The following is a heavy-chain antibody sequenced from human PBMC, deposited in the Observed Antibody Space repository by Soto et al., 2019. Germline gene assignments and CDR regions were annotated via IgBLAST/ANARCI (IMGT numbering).Heavy chain of an antibody. CDR3: ARPASSSWFGGGSYNWFDP. V-gene: IGHV1-18*01. CDR1: GYTFTSYG. J-gene: IGHJ5*02. Sequence: ASVKVSCKASGYTFTSYGISWVRQAPGQGLEWMGWISAYNGNTNYAQKLQGRVTITRDTSASTAYMELSSLRSEDTAVYYCARPASSSWFGGGSYNWFDPWGQGTLVTVSS. CDR2: ISAYNGNT. D-gene: IGHD6-13*01.